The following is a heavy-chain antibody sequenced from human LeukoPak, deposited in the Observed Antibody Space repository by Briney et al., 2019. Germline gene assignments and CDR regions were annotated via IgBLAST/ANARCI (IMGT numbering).Heavy chain of an antibody. V-gene: IGHV4-61*01. CDR1: GGSVSSGSYY. Sequence: SEALSLTCTVSGGSVSSGSYYWSWIRQPPGKGLEWIGYIYYSGSTNYNPPLKSRVTISVDTSKNQFSLKLSSVTAADTAVYYCGRKKRGYYSYNSSGYRYTAYWGQGPLVTASS. D-gene: IGHD3-22*01. CDR2: IYYSGST. CDR3: GRKKRGYYSYNSSGYRYTAY. J-gene: IGHJ4*02.